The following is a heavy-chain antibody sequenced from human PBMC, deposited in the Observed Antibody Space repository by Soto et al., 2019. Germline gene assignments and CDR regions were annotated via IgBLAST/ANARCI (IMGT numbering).Heavy chain of an antibody. V-gene: IGHV6-1*01. J-gene: IGHJ5*02. CDR3: TRALSGSYDH. CDR2: TYYRSKWST. D-gene: IGHD1-26*01. Sequence: PSQTLSLTCAISGDSVSSKSAAWNWIRQSPSRGLEWLGRTYYRSKWSTDCAISVKSRMTINPDTSNNHFSLQLKSVTPGDTAVYYCTRALSGSYDHWGQGTLVTVSS. CDR1: GDSVSSKSAA.